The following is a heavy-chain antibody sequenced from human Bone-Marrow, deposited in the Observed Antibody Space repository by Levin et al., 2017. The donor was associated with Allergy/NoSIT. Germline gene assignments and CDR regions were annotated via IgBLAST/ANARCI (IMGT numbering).Heavy chain of an antibody. J-gene: IGHJ4*02. CDR1: GFPFSTYV. V-gene: IGHV3-23*01. Sequence: QAGESLKISCAASGFPFSTYVMSWVRQAPGKGLEWVSTIGDGTYYADSVKGRFTISRDNSKSTLYLQMNSLRAEDTAVYYCAKPDGPDYWGQGTLVTVSS. CDR2: IGDGT. CDR3: AKPDGPDY.